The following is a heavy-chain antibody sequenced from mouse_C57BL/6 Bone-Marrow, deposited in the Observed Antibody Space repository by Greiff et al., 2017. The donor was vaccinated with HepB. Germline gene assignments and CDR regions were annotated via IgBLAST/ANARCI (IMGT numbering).Heavy chain of an antibody. Sequence: EVKLMESGGGLVKPGGSLKLSCAASGFTFSSYAMSWVRQTPEKRLEWVATISDGGSYTYYPDNVKGRFTISRDNAKNNLYLQMSHLKSEDTAMYYCAREEDWDGFAYWGQGTLVTVSA. D-gene: IGHD4-1*01. J-gene: IGHJ3*01. V-gene: IGHV5-4*01. CDR3: AREEDWDGFAY. CDR1: GFTFSSYA. CDR2: ISDGGSYT.